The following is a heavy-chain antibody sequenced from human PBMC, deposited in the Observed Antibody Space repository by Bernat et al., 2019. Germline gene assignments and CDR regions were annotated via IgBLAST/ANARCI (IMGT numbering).Heavy chain of an antibody. CDR2: IKSKTDGGTT. V-gene: IGHV3-15*07. J-gene: IGHJ6*02. Sequence: EVQLVESGGGLVKPGGSLRLSCAASGFTFSNAWMNWVRQAPGKGLEWVGRIKSKTDGGTTDYAAPVKGRFTISRDDSKNTLYLQMNSLKTEDTAVYYCTTDLGYCSSTSCYGEDYYYYGMDVWGQGTTVTVS. CDR3: TTDLGYCSSTSCYGEDYYYYGMDV. D-gene: IGHD2-2*01. CDR1: GFTFSNAW.